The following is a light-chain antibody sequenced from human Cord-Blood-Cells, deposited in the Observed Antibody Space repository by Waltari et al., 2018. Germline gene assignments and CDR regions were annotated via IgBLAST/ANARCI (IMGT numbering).Light chain of an antibody. Sequence: QSALPQPASVSGSPGQSITISCTGTGSHVGGSNHVSWYQPHPGKAPKLMFSDVSNRPSVVSTRFSGSESVNTAALTIVGLQADDEAHYYCSSYTSSSTYVLGIGTKVTVL. CDR3: SSYTSSSTYV. V-gene: IGLV2-14*01. CDR1: GSHVGGSNH. CDR2: DVS. J-gene: IGLJ1*01.